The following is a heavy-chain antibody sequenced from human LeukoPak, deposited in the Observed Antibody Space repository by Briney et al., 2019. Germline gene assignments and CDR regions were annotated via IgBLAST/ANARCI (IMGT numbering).Heavy chain of an antibody. J-gene: IGHJ3*02. CDR1: GYRLHTFW. V-gene: IGHV5-51*01. CDR3: AKTNFYETCGWASGLSPFVM. Sequence: GESLKIPCKGFGYRLHTFWIARVRQVPGTGLEWIGVIYPVDSYTRYSPSFQGQVTISVDKSTGKAYVRWGSLKASDPAMYYCAKTNFYETCGWASGLSPFVMWGRGTMVTVSS. CDR2: IYPVDSYT. D-gene: IGHD3-22*01.